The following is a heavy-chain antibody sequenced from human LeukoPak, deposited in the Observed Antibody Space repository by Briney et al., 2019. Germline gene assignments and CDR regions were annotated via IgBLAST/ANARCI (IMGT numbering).Heavy chain of an antibody. D-gene: IGHD5-12*01. J-gene: IGHJ4*02. Sequence: PSETLSLTCTVSGGSISSYYWSWIRQPPGKGLEWIGYIYYSGSTNYNPSLKSRVTISVDTSKNQFPLKLSSVTAADTAVYYCARHRWYSDYGRTYYFDYWGQGTLVTVSS. CDR3: ARHRWYSDYGRTYYFDY. CDR1: GGSISSYY. V-gene: IGHV4-59*08. CDR2: IYYSGST.